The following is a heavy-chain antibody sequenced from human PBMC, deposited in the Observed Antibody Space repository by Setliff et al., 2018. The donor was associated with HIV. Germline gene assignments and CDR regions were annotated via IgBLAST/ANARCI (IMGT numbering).Heavy chain of an antibody. D-gene: IGHD1-26*01. CDR2: IYTSGST. V-gene: IGHV4-4*09. J-gene: IGHJ4*01. CDR1: GGSISTYY. Sequence: SETLSLTCTVSGGSISTYYWTWIRQPPGKGLEWIGYIYTSGSTSYNPSLKSRLTISLXTXKHQXSLKLSSVTAAATAVYYCARXXXXXXIXXFYRLXNXXXXGTLXXVSS. CDR3: ARXXXXXXIXXFYRLXNX.